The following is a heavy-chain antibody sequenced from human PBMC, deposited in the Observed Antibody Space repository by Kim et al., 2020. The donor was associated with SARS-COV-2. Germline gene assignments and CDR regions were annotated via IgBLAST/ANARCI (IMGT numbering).Heavy chain of an antibody. J-gene: IGHJ6*01. V-gene: IGHV3-30*18. Sequence: GGSLRLSCAASGFTFSDYGMHWVRQAPGKGLEWAAIISYHGSNKYYAASVKGRFTVSRDNGKNTVYLLMDSLRPEDTGVYYCAKPKDDLGDFGQYGLDVWGQGTRVLVSS. CDR2: ISYHGSNK. D-gene: IGHD2-21*01. CDR1: GFTFSDYG. CDR3: AKPKDDLGDFGQYGLDV.